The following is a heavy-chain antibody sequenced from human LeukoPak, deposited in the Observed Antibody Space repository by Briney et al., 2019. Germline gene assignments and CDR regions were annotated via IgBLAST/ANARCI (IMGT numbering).Heavy chain of an antibody. CDR3: TRLQIAVAGPNWFDP. CDR2: IKQDGSVQ. D-gene: IGHD6-19*01. CDR1: GFTFSSSA. V-gene: IGHV3-7*01. Sequence: GGSLRLSCAASGFTFSSSAMSWVRQAPGKGLEWVANIKQDGSVQFYMDSLKGRFSVSRDNAKNSLYLQMNGLRVEDTAVYYCTRLQIAVAGPNWFDPWGQGTLVTVSS. J-gene: IGHJ5*02.